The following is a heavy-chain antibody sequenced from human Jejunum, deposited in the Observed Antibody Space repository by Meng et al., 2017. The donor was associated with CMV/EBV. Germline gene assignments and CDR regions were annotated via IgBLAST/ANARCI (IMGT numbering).Heavy chain of an antibody. D-gene: IGHD2-15*01. V-gene: IGHV4-31*03. CDR2: IHYTGRT. CDR3: ARQPGGPNWFDP. CDR1: GGSIGSGDYY. J-gene: IGHJ5*02. Sequence: TVSGGSIGSGDYYWSWIRQHPGKGLEWIGYIHYTGRTDYNPSLKSRVTISQDTSKNQLSLKLDSVTAADTAVYYCARQPGGPNWFDPWGQGALVTVSS.